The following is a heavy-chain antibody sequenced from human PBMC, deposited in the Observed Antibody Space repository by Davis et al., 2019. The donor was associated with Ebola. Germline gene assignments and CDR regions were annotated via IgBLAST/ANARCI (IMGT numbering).Heavy chain of an antibody. CDR3: ARADSPMEYYFYGMDV. Sequence: GESLKISCAASGFTFNTYAMNWVRQAPGKGLEWVSSITTDSVYIYYADSVQGRFTISRDNAKNSLYLQMDSLRAEDTGVYYCARADSPMEYYFYGMDVWGKGAAVTVSS. D-gene: IGHD2/OR15-2a*01. CDR2: ITTDSVYI. V-gene: IGHV3-21*06. J-gene: IGHJ6*04. CDR1: GFTFNTYA.